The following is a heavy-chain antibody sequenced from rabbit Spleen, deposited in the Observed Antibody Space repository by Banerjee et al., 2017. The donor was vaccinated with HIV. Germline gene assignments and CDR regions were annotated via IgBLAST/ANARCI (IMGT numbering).Heavy chain of an antibody. CDR3: ARDLVAVIGWNFNL. D-gene: IGHD1-1*01. V-gene: IGHV1S40*01. CDR1: GFSFNSGYD. J-gene: IGHJ4*01. CDR2: IYTNSGTT. Sequence: QSLEESGGGLVKPGASLTLTCKASGFSFNSGYDMCWVRQAPGKGLEWIACIYTNSGTTYYASWAKGRFTISKTSSTTVTLQMTSLTVADTATYFCARDLVAVIGWNFNLWGPGTLVTVS.